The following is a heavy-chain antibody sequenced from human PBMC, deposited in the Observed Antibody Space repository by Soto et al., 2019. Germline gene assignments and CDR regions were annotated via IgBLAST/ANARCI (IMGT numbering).Heavy chain of an antibody. J-gene: IGHJ5*02. CDR3: ARGRRIEEMLRPFLGDWFDP. Sequence: SETLSLTCTVSGGSISSYYWSWIRQPPGKGLEWIGYIYYSGSTNYNPSLKSRVTISVDTSKNQFSLKLSSVTAADTAVYYCARGRRIEEMLRPFLGDWFDPWGQGTLVTVSS. CDR1: GGSISSYY. D-gene: IGHD2-15*01. V-gene: IGHV4-59*01. CDR2: IYYSGST.